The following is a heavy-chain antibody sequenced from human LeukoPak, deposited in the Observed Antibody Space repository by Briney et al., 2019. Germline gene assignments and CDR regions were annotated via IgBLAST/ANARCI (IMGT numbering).Heavy chain of an antibody. CDR1: GGSISSYY. D-gene: IGHD3-3*01. CDR3: ARGGSYYDFWSGYYDYYYYMDV. V-gene: IGHV4-59*01. J-gene: IGHJ6*03. CDR2: IYDSGST. Sequence: PSETLSLTCSVSGGSISSYYWSWIRQPPGKGLEWIGYIYDSGSTSYNPCLQSRVTISIDTSKNQFSLRLTSVTAADTAVYYCARGGSYYDFWSGYYDYYYYMDVWGKGTTVTVSS.